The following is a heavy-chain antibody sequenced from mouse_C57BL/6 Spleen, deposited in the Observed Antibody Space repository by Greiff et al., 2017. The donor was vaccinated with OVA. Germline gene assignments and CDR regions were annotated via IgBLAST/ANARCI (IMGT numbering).Heavy chain of an antibody. CDR1: GYTFTDYY. J-gene: IGHJ2*01. CDR3: ARSKPKLGYFDY. V-gene: IGHV1-76*01. Sequence: QVQLQQSGAELVRPGASVKLSCKASGYTFTDYYINWVKQRPGQGLEWIARIYPGSGNTYYNEKFKGKATLTAEKSSSTAYMQLSSLTSEDSAVYFCARSKPKLGYFDYWGQGTTLTVSS. D-gene: IGHD4-1*01. CDR2: IYPGSGNT.